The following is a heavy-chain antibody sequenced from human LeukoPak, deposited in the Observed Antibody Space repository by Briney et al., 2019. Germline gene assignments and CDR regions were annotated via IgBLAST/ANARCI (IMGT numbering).Heavy chain of an antibody. J-gene: IGHJ4*02. V-gene: IGHV4-4*07. D-gene: IGHD3-10*01. CDR3: ARRPMVRGVYIDY. Sequence: SETLSLTCSVSGGSISSYYWSWIRQPAGKGLEWIGRISSSGSTNYNPSLKSRVTISVDTSKNQFSLKLSSVTAADTAVYYCARRPMVRGVYIDYWGQGTLVTVSS. CDR1: GGSISSYY. CDR2: ISSSGST.